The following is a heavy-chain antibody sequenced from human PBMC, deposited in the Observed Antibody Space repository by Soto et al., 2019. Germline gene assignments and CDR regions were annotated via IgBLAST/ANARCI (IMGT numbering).Heavy chain of an antibody. CDR3: ARSRGIDY. CDR2: IYHSGTT. V-gene: IGHV4-38-2*01. CDR1: GDSISSGYY. Sequence: SETLSLPCAVSGDSISSGYYWAWIRQPPGKGLEWIGSIYHSGTTYYKSSLKSRVTISVDTSRNQFSLKLTSVTAADSAVYYCARSRGIDYWGQGTLVTVSS. J-gene: IGHJ4*02.